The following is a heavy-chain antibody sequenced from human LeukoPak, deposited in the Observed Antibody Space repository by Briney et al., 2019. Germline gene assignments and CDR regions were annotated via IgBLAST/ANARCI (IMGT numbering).Heavy chain of an antibody. D-gene: IGHD2-15*01. CDR2: IYPYSGGT. Sequence: SVKVSCKASGYTLTGHYMHWVRQAPGQGLDCMGWIYPYSGGTNYAQNFQGRVTMTRDTSISTAYMALSSLTSDDTAVYYCARDLGGNSFDPWGQGTLVTVSS. CDR1: GYTLTGHY. CDR3: ARDLGGNSFDP. J-gene: IGHJ5*02. V-gene: IGHV1-2*02.